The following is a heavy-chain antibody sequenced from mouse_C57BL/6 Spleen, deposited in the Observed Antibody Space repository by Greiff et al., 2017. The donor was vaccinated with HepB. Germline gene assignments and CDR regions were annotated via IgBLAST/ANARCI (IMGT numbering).Heavy chain of an antibody. Sequence: VKLQESGPELVKPGASVKISCKASGYSFTSYYIHWVKQRPGQGLEWIGWIYPGSGNTKYNEKFKGKATLTADTSSSTAYMQLSSLTSEDSAVYYCASTTVVYFDYWGQGTTLTVSS. J-gene: IGHJ2*01. D-gene: IGHD1-1*01. CDR3: ASTTVVYFDY. CDR2: IYPGSGNT. V-gene: IGHV1-66*01. CDR1: GYSFTSYY.